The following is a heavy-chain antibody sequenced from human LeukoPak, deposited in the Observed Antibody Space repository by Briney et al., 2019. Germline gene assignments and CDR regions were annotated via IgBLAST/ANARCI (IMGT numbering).Heavy chain of an antibody. CDR1: GYTFTSYF. CDR2: INPSGAST. CDR3: ARTTIAPDAFDI. J-gene: IGHJ3*02. Sequence: ASVKVSCKASGYTFTSYFMHWVRQAPGQGLEWMGIINPSGASTSYAQKFQGRVTMTRDTSTSTVYMELSSLRSEDTAVYYCARTTIAPDAFDIWGQGTMVTVSS. D-gene: IGHD1-26*01. V-gene: IGHV1-46*01.